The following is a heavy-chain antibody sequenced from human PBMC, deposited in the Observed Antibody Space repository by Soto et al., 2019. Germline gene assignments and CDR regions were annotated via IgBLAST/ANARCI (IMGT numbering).Heavy chain of an antibody. J-gene: IGHJ6*02. D-gene: IGHD3-3*01. CDR1: GYTFTSYG. CDR2: ISAYNGNT. V-gene: IGHV1-18*04. CDR3: ARGGLRYDFWSGYYIVSGMDV. Sequence: ASVKVSCKASGYTFTSYGISWVRQAPGQGLEWMGWISAYNGNTNYAQKLQGRVTMTTDTSTSTAYMELGSLRSDDTAVYYCARGGLRYDFWSGYYIVSGMDVWGQGTTVTVSS.